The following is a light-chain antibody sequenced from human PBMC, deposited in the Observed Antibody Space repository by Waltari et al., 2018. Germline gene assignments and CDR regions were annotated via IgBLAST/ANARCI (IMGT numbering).Light chain of an antibody. Sequence: ELVMTQSPATLSVSPEERATLSCRASQSVSTTLAWYQQKPGQAPRLLIYGASTRATGIPARFSGSGSGTEFTLTISSLQSADFAIYYCQQFDNWSFGQGTKLEIK. CDR1: QSVSTT. J-gene: IGKJ2*01. V-gene: IGKV3-15*01. CDR3: QQFDNWS. CDR2: GAS.